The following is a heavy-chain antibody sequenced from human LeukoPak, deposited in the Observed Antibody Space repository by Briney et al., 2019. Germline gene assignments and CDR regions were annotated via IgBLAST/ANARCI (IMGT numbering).Heavy chain of an antibody. J-gene: IGHJ5*02. V-gene: IGHV1-46*01. Sequence: ASVKVSCKASGYTFTSHYIHWVRQVPGQGLEWMARINPSGGSPSYAQKFQGRVTMTRDTATSTVYMELNSLRSEDTAVYYCARGGFGLGVGGTKGLHWFDPWGQGTLVTVSS. CDR3: ARGGFGLGVGGTKGLHWFDP. CDR2: INPSGGSP. D-gene: IGHD1-26*01. CDR1: GYTFTSHY.